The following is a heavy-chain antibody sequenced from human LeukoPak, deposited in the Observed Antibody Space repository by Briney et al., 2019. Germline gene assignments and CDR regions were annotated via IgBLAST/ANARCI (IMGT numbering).Heavy chain of an antibody. V-gene: IGHV4-34*01. Sequence: SETLSLTCAVYSGSFSGYYWSWIRQPPGKGLEWIGEINHSGSTNYNPSLKSRVTISVDTSKNQFSLKLSSVTAADTAVYYCARGPRTGYSNWFDPWGQGTLVTVPS. D-gene: IGHD3/OR15-3a*01. J-gene: IGHJ5*02. CDR1: SGSFSGYY. CDR3: ARGPRTGYSNWFDP. CDR2: INHSGST.